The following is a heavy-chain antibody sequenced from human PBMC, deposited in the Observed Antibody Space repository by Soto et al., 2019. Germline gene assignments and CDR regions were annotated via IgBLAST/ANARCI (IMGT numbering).Heavy chain of an antibody. Sequence: QVQLVQSGAEVKKPGASVKVSCKVSGYMFASYGISWARQAPGQGLEWMGWINTYNGNINYEQKFQGRVTMTTDTSTSTAYMELRGLGSDDTALYYCARERGAYKYFDYWGQGTLVTVSS. J-gene: IGHJ4*02. D-gene: IGHD1-1*01. V-gene: IGHV1-18*01. CDR1: GYMFASYG. CDR3: ARERGAYKYFDY. CDR2: INTYNGNI.